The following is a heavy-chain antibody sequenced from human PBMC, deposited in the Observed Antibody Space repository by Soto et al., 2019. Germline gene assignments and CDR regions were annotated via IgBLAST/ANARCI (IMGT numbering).Heavy chain of an antibody. CDR1: GLTVSTNP. J-gene: IGHJ4*02. Sequence: EVQLVESGGGLVQPGGSLRLSCAASGLTVSTNPMSWVRQAPGKGLEWVSVIYTGGGTHYADSVKGRFTISRDNSKNTVKLKRNSRRPEDTAVYYWARDASGHWGQGALVTFSS. CDR3: ARDASGH. V-gene: IGHV3-66*01. CDR2: IYTGGGT.